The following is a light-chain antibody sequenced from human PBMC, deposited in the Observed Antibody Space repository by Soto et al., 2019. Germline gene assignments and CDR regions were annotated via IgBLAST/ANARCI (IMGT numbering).Light chain of an antibody. J-gene: IGKJ5*01. CDR2: DAS. CDR1: HSVGTD. CDR3: QQRSSWPIT. V-gene: IGKV3-11*01. Sequence: FLLTQSPATLSLAPGESAPLSCRASHSVGTDLAWYQQKPGQAPQILIYDASKRATGISPRFSGSGSGTDFTLSISSLEPDDFALYYCQQRSSWPITFGQGTRLEIK.